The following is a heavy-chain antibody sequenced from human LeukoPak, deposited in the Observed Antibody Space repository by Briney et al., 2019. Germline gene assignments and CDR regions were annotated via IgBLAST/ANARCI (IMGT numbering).Heavy chain of an antibody. CDR3: ARVGWVTTFRRGWFDP. V-gene: IGHV4-61*02. J-gene: IGHJ5*02. CDR1: GGSISSGSYY. Sequence: SETLSLTCTVSGGSISSGSYYWSWIRQPAGKGLEWIGRIYTSGSTNYNPSLKSRVTISVDKSKNQFSLKLSSVTAADTAVYYCARVGWVTTFRRGWFDPWGQGTLVTVSS. D-gene: IGHD4-17*01. CDR2: IYTSGST.